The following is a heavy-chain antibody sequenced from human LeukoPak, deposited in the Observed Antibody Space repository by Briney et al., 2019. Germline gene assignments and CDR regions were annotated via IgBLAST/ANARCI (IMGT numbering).Heavy chain of an antibody. D-gene: IGHD6-13*01. J-gene: IGHJ4*02. CDR3: AKESSWAFDY. CDR1: GFTFSSYG. V-gene: IGHV3-30*02. Sequence: GGSLRLSCAASGFTFSSYGMHWVRQAPGKGLEWVAFIRYEGSNKYYVDSVKGRFTISRDNSKNTLYLQMNSLRVEDTAVYYCAKESSWAFDYWGQGTLVTVSS. CDR2: IRYEGSNK.